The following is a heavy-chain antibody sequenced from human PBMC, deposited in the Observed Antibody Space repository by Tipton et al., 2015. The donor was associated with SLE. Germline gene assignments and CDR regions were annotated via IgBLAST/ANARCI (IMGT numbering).Heavy chain of an antibody. D-gene: IGHD1-1*01. CDR2: IYSSGST. Sequence: TLSLTCTVSGGSITSGSYYWSWIRQPAGKGLEWTGRIYSSGSTNSSPSLRSRVTISVDTSKNQFSLKLSSVTAADTAVYYCARSVWNWNDKRIYYFDHWGQGTLVAVSS. CDR1: GGSITSGSYY. CDR3: ARSVWNWNDKRIYYFDH. J-gene: IGHJ4*02. V-gene: IGHV4-61*02.